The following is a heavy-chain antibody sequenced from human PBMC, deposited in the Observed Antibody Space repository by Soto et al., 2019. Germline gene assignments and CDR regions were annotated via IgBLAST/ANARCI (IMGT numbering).Heavy chain of an antibody. Sequence: PSEFLSLTCSLSGCSIKNKSYYWGWVRQPPGKGLEWIGSVSFTGTTYYSPSLKSRVTTSIDTSRNQFSLKLTSVTAADTAVYYCASQKLEVPAYFDYWGQG. CDR1: GCSIKNKSYY. D-gene: IGHD1-1*01. CDR3: ASQKLEVPAYFDY. J-gene: IGHJ4*02. V-gene: IGHV4-39*01. CDR2: VSFTGTT.